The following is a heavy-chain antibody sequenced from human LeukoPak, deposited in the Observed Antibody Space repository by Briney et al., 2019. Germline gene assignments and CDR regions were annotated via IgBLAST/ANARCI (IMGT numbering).Heavy chain of an antibody. J-gene: IGHJ4*02. CDR1: GFTFSDAW. V-gene: IGHV3-15*01. D-gene: IGHD3-22*01. CDR2: IKSKTDGWTT. Sequence: PGGSLRLSCAASGFTFSDAWMTWVRQVPGKGLEWVGRIKSKTDGWTTDYAAPVKGRFTISKDDSKNTLYLQMNSLKTEDTAVYYCTITYYYDRSGYHYFDYWGQGTLVTVSS. CDR3: TITYYYDRSGYHYFDY.